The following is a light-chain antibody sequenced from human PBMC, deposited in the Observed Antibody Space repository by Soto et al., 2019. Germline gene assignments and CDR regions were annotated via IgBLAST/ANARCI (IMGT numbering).Light chain of an antibody. Sequence: EIVMTQSPATLSVSPGERATLSCRASQSFSSNLAWYQQRPGQAPRLLIYGASTRVTGIPARFSGSGSGTEFTVTISSLQSEDFAIYYCQQYNYWPRTFGQGTKVEIK. CDR3: QQYNYWPRT. CDR1: QSFSSN. J-gene: IGKJ1*01. V-gene: IGKV3-15*01. CDR2: GAS.